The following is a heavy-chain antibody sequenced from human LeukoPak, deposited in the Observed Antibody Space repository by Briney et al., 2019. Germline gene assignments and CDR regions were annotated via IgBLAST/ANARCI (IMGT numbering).Heavy chain of an antibody. Sequence: GGSLRLSCAASGFTFSSYSMNWVRQAPGKGRELVTSISSSSSYIYYADSVKGRFTISRDNAKNSLYLQMNSVRAEDTAVYYCARAPDNLYYGQNDYWGQGTLVTVSS. CDR3: ARAPDNLYYGQNDY. CDR1: GFTFSSYS. J-gene: IGHJ4*02. V-gene: IGHV3-21*01. CDR2: ISSSSSYI. D-gene: IGHD4-17*01.